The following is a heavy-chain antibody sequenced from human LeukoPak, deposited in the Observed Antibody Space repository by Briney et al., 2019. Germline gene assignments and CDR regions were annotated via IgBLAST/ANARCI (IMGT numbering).Heavy chain of an antibody. J-gene: IGHJ4*02. D-gene: IGHD1-20*01. CDR2: ISSSGSTI. Sequence: PGGSLRLSCAAPGFTFSDYYMSWIRQAPGKGLEWVSYISSSGSTIYYADSVKGRFTISRDNAKNTLYLQMNSLRAEDTAVYYCAKVTDNWNDESQWGQGTLVTVSS. V-gene: IGHV3-11*01. CDR3: AKVTDNWNDESQ. CDR1: GFTFSDYY.